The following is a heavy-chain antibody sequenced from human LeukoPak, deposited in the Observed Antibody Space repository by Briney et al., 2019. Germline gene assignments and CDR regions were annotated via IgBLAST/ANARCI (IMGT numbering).Heavy chain of an antibody. CDR1: GFSLTTSGVS. J-gene: IGHJ6*04. Sequence: SGPALVKPTQTLTLTCTFSGFSLTTSGVSLVWIGQSPGKALEWLAIIYWDDDKRYSPSLETRLTITKVTSKNQVVLTMTNMDPVDTATYYCAHSGGVLSGMDVWGKGTTVTVSS. CDR3: AHSGGVLSGMDV. CDR2: IYWDDDK. V-gene: IGHV2-5*02. D-gene: IGHD3-10*01.